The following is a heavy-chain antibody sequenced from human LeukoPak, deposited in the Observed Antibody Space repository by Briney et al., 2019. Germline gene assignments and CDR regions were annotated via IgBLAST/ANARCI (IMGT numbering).Heavy chain of an antibody. CDR3: ARGRGTSSWFDP. CDR1: GYIFSNYG. J-gene: IGHJ5*02. V-gene: IGHV1-2*02. D-gene: IGHD3-16*01. CDR2: INPNSGGT. Sequence: ASVKVSCKASGYIFSNYGITWVRQAPGHGLEWMGWINPNSGGTNYAQKFQGRVTMTRDTSISTAYMELSRLRSDDTAVYYCARGRGTSSWFDPWGQGTLVTVSS.